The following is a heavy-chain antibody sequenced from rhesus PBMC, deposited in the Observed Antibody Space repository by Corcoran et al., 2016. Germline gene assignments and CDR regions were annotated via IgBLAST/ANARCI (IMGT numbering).Heavy chain of an antibody. CDR3: ARDVRLYF. V-gene: IGHV4S11*01. J-gene: IGHJ3*01. CDR2: IYGSGSRT. CDR1: GCSISSNY. Sequence: QVQLQESGPGLVTPLEPLSLTCAVSGCSISSNYWSWIRQPPGKGLEWIGYIYGSGSRTNYNPSLKRRVTLSVDTSKNQFSLKLSSVTAAETAVYDCARDVRLYFWGQGLRVTVSS.